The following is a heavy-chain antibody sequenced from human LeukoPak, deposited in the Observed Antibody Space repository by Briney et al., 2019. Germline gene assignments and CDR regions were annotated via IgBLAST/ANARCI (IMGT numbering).Heavy chain of an antibody. CDR3: ARRNLSRAPFGY. J-gene: IGHJ4*02. Sequence: SETLPLTCAVYGGSFSGYYWSWIRQPPGKGLEWIGEINHSGSTNYNPSLKSRVTISVDTSKNQFSLKLSSVTAADTAVYYCARRNLSRAPFGYWGQGTLVTVSS. CDR2: INHSGST. CDR1: GGSFSGYY. D-gene: IGHD6-6*01. V-gene: IGHV4-34*01.